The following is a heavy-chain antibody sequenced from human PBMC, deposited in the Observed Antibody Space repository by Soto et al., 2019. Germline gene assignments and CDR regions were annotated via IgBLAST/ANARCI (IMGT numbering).Heavy chain of an antibody. CDR1: GYTFSTYG. CDR3: ARAVVVPGASYGMDV. J-gene: IGHJ6*02. Sequence: QVQLVQSGAEVKKPGASVKVSCKASGYTFSTYGITWVRQAPGQGLEWMGWIGAYNGNTNYAEKLQGRVTMTTDTSTSTAYMELRSLRSDDTAVYYCARAVVVPGASYGMDVWGQGTTVTVSS. CDR2: IGAYNGNT. V-gene: IGHV1-18*04. D-gene: IGHD2-2*01.